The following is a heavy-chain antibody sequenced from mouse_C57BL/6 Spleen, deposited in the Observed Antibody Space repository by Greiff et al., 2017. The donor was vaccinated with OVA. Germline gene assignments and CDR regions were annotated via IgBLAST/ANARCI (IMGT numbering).Heavy chain of an antibody. D-gene: IGHD1-1*01. CDR3: AREPYYGSSYGFAY. CDR1: GYTFTSYW. V-gene: IGHV1-64*01. CDR2: IHPNSGST. J-gene: IGHJ3*01. Sequence: QVQLQQPGAELVKPGASVKLSCKASGYTFTSYWMHWVKQRPGQGLEWIGMIHPNSGSTNYNEKFKSKATLTVDKSSSTAYMQLSSLTSEDSAVYYCAREPYYGSSYGFAYWGQGTLVTVSA.